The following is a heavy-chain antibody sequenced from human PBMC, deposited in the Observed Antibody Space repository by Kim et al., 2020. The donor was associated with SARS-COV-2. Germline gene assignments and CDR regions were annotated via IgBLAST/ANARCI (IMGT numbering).Heavy chain of an antibody. V-gene: IGHV3-30*02. Sequence: LNGRFTLSRDNSKNTLYLQISSLRFQDTAVYYCAKIHLGYLDTTSYAHHYWGQGTLVTVSS. J-gene: IGHJ4*02. D-gene: IGHD5-18*01. CDR3: AKIHLGYLDTTSYAHHY.